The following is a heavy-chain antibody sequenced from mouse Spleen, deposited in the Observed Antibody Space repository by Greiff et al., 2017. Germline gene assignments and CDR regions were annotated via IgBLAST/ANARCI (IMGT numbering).Heavy chain of an antibody. Sequence: EVQLQESGGGLVQPGGSMKLSCVASGFTFSNYWMNWVRQSPEKGLEWVAQIRLKSDNYATHYAESVKGRFTISRDDSKSSVYLQMNNLRAEDTGIYYCTDYYGDWFAYWGQGTLVTVSA. J-gene: IGHJ3*01. V-gene: IGHV6-3*01. CDR3: TDYYGDWFAY. CDR2: IRLKSDNYAT. CDR1: GFTFSNYW. D-gene: IGHD1-1*01.